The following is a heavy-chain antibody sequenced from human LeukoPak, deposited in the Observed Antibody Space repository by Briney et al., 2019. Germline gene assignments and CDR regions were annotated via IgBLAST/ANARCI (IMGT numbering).Heavy chain of an antibody. Sequence: GASVKVSCKASGYTFTSYDINWVRQATGQGLEWMGWINPNSGGTNYAQKFQGRVTMTRDTSISTAYMELSRLRSDDTAVYYCARDRPGDYYGSGSQSGWFDPWGQGTLVTVSS. CDR1: GYTFTSYD. V-gene: IGHV1-2*02. CDR2: INPNSGGT. D-gene: IGHD3-10*01. J-gene: IGHJ5*02. CDR3: ARDRPGDYYGSGSQSGWFDP.